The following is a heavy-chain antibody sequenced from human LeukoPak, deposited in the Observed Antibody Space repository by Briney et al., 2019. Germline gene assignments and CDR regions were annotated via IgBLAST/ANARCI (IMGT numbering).Heavy chain of an antibody. V-gene: IGHV1-69*04. CDR1: GGTFSSYR. D-gene: IGHD7-27*01. J-gene: IGHJ4*02. CDR3: ARDYPHANWGSGYFDY. CDR2: IITILGIP. Sequence: SVKVSCKASGGTFSSYRISWVRQAPGQGLEWMGRIITILGIPNYTQKLQGRVTIIADKSTSTIHMELSRLTSEDTAVYYCARDYPHANWGSGYFDYWGQGTLVTVSS.